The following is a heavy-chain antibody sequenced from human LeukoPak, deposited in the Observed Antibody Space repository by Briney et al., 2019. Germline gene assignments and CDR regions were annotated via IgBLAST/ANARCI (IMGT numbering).Heavy chain of an antibody. CDR2: IYYSGST. Sequence: SETLSLTCTVSGGSISSSSYYWGWTRQPPGKGLEWIGSIYYSGSTYYNPSLKSRVTISVDTSKNQFSLKLSSVTAADTAVYYCARHVRKYQLLFWDMDVWGKGTTVTVSS. V-gene: IGHV4-39*01. CDR3: ARHVRKYQLLFWDMDV. D-gene: IGHD2-2*01. J-gene: IGHJ6*03. CDR1: GGSISSSSYY.